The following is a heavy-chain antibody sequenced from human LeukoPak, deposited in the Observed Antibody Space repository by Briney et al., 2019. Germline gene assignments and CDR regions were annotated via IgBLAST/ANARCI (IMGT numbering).Heavy chain of an antibody. V-gene: IGHV4-59*01. CDR3: ARDRYSRFDP. Sequence: SETLSLTCTVSGGSISSYYWSWIRQPPGKGLEWIGYIYYSGSTNYSPSLKSRVTISVDTSKNQFSLQLSSVTAADTAVYYCARDRYSRFDPWGQGTLVTVSS. CDR1: GGSISSYY. J-gene: IGHJ5*02. CDR2: IYYSGST. D-gene: IGHD3-9*01.